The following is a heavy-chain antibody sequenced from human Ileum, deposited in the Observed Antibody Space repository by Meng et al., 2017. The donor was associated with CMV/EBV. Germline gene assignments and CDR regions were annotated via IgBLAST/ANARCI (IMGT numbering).Heavy chain of an antibody. V-gene: IGHV3-23*03. CDR3: TGLPWGVYFFDY. D-gene: IGHD2-8*01. Sequence: GESLKISCAASGFTFSTYAMSRVRQAPGKGLEWISVMYSGNRSTYHADSVKGRFTISRDDSKNTLYLHMISLRAEDTAVYYCTGLPWGVYFFDYWGQGALVTVSS. CDR1: GFTFSTYA. CDR2: MYSGNRST. J-gene: IGHJ4*02.